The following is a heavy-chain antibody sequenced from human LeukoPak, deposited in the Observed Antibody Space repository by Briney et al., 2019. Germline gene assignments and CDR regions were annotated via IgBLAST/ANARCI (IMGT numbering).Heavy chain of an antibody. CDR3: AKYSGSSDAFDI. V-gene: IGHV3-48*02. CDR1: GFTFSSYS. CDR2: ISSSSSMI. J-gene: IGHJ3*02. D-gene: IGHD1-26*01. Sequence: PGGSLRLSCAASGFTFSSYSMNWVRQAPGKGLEWISYISSSSSMIFYADSVKGRFTISRDNAKNSLYLQLNSLRDEDTAAYYCAKYSGSSDAFDIWGQGTMVTVSS.